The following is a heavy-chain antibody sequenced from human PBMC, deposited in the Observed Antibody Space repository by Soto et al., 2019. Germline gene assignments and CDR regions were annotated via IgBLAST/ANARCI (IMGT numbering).Heavy chain of an antibody. V-gene: IGHV3-23*01. CDR2: ISGSGGST. CDR3: AIQQVKGSGAFDI. D-gene: IGHD2-2*01. Sequence: GGSLRLSCAASGFTFSSYAMSWVRQAPGKGLEWVSAISGSGGSTYYADSVKGRFTISRDNSKNTLYLQMNSLRAEDTAVYYCAIQQVKGSGAFDIWGQGTMVTVSS. CDR1: GFTFSSYA. J-gene: IGHJ3*02.